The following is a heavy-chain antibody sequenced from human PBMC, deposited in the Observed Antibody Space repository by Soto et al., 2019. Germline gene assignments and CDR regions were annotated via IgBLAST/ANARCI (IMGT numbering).Heavy chain of an antibody. CDR1: GFTFSSYS. D-gene: IGHD1-1*01. V-gene: IGHV3-21*01. CDR3: ARENNESAHDLDY. CDR2: ISSSSSYI. J-gene: IGHJ4*02. Sequence: GGSLRLSCAASGFTFSSYSMNWVRQAPGKGLEGGSSISSSSSYIYYAHSVKGRFTISRDNAKNSLYLQMNSLRAEDTAVYYCARENNESAHDLDYWGQGTLVTV.